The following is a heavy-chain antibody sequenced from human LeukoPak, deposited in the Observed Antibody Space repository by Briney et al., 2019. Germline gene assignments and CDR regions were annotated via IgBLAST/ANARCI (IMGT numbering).Heavy chain of an antibody. D-gene: IGHD4-11*01. V-gene: IGHV4-39*01. CDR1: GGSISSSSYY. Sequence: SETLSLTCTVSGGSISSSSYYWPWVRQPPGKGLEWIGSIYYSGTTYYNPSLKSRVTISVDTSKNQFSLKLSSVTAADTAIYYCARLRYSKPIYYYMDVWGKGTTVTVSS. J-gene: IGHJ6*03. CDR3: ARLRYSKPIYYYMDV. CDR2: IYYSGTT.